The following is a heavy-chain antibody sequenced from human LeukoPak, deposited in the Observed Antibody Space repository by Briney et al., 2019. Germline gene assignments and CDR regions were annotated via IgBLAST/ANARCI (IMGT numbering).Heavy chain of an antibody. CDR1: GFTVSSNY. D-gene: IGHD6-19*01. CDR2: IYSGGST. Sequence: PGGSLRLSCAASGFTVSSNYMNWVRQAPGKGLEWVSVIYSGGSTYYAESVKGRFTISRDNSKNTLYLQMNSLRAEDTAVYYCARDPQWLDYFDYWGQGTLVTVSS. V-gene: IGHV3-53*05. CDR3: ARDPQWLDYFDY. J-gene: IGHJ4*02.